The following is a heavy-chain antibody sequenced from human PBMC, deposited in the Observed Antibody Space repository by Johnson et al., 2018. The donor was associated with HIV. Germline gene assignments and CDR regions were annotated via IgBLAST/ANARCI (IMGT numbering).Heavy chain of an antibody. D-gene: IGHD6-19*01. J-gene: IGHJ3*02. Sequence: VQLVESGGGLVQPGGSLRLSCAASGFTFNNYAMSWVRQAPGKGLVWVSRINSDGSSTSYADSVKGRFTISRDNAKNTLYLQLNSLRAGDTAVYYCARGGGKGSGWSFDALDIWGQGTMVTVAS. V-gene: IGHV3-74*02. CDR2: INSDGSST. CDR3: ARGGGKGSGWSFDALDI. CDR1: GFTFNNYA.